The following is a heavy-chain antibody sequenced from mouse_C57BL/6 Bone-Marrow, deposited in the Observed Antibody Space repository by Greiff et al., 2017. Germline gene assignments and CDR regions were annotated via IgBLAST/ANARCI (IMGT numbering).Heavy chain of an antibody. CDR2: INPNCGTT. D-gene: IGHD1-1*01. CDR3: ARYPITTGGATDDMDY. CDR1: GYSFTDYN. Sequence: EVQLQQSGPELVKPGASVKISCKASGYSFTDYNMNWVKQSTGKSLEWIGVINPNCGTTSYNQKFKGKATLTVDQSSSTAYMQLNSLTSEDSAVYDCARYPITTGGATDDMDYGGQGTSVTVSS. J-gene: IGHJ4*01. V-gene: IGHV1-39*01.